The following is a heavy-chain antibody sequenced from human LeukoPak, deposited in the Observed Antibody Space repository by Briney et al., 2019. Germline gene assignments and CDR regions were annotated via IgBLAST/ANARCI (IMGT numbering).Heavy chain of an antibody. CDR3: ARGPTNYYDSSGYLGC. D-gene: IGHD3-22*01. Sequence: GRSLRLSCAASGFTFTNYAMNWVRQAPGKGLEWVAVISYDGSNKYYADSVKGRFTISRDNSKNTLYLQMNSLRAEDTAVYYCARGPTNYYDSSGYLGCWGQGTLVTVSS. CDR1: GFTFTNYA. CDR2: ISYDGSNK. V-gene: IGHV3-30*04. J-gene: IGHJ4*02.